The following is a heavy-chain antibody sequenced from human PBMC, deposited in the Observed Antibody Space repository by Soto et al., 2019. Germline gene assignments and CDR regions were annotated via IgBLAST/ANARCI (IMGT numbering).Heavy chain of an antibody. CDR1: GGSITNYL. D-gene: IGHD3-10*01. CDR3: ARVYGSGSLTNGFDP. V-gene: IGHV4-59*01. CDR2: IYYSGTT. J-gene: IGHJ5*02. Sequence: PSETLSLTCTVPGGSITNYLWSWIRQSPGKGLEWIGYIYYSGTTNYNPSLMSRVTISVDTSKNHFSLKLTSVTAADTAVYYCARVYGSGSLTNGFDPWGRGTLVTVSS.